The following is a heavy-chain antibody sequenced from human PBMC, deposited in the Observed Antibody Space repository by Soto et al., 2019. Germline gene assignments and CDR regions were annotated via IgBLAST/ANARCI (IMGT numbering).Heavy chain of an antibody. CDR3: ARSLPGTYGAFDL. CDR1: EFTFRSYW. V-gene: IGHV3-74*01. J-gene: IGHJ3*01. CDR2: ISGDGSST. Sequence: EVQLVDSGGGLVQPGGSLRLSCAASEFTFRSYWVHWVRQSPGKGLVWVSRISGDGSSTNYADSVKDRFTISRDNAKNTVYLQIDSLRAEDTAVYYCARSLPGTYGAFDLWGQGTMVTVSS. D-gene: IGHD1-7*01.